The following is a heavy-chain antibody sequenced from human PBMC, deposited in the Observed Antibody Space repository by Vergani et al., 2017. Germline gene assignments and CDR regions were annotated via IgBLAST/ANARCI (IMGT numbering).Heavy chain of an antibody. D-gene: IGHD3-22*01. Sequence: VQLVQSGAEVKKPGSSVKVSCKASGGTFSSYTISWVRQAPGQGLEWMGRIIPILGIANYAQKFQGRVTITADKSTSTAYMELSSLRSEDTAVYYCARGVDYYDSSGYGFDPWGQGTLVTVSS. J-gene: IGHJ5*02. CDR2: IIPILGIA. CDR1: GGTFSSYT. CDR3: ARGVDYYDSSGYGFDP. V-gene: IGHV1-69*04.